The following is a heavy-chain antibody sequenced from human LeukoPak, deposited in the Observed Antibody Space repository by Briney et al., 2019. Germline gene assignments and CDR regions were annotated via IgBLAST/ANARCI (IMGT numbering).Heavy chain of an antibody. Sequence: GRSLRLSCAASGFTFSSYGMHWVRQAPGKGLEWVAVIWYDGSNKYYADSVKGRFTISRDNSKNTLYLQMNSLRAEDTAVYYCAKGHYDSSEDAFDIWGQGTMVTVSS. J-gene: IGHJ3*02. CDR3: AKGHYDSSEDAFDI. CDR1: GFTFSSYG. D-gene: IGHD3-22*01. V-gene: IGHV3-33*06. CDR2: IWYDGSNK.